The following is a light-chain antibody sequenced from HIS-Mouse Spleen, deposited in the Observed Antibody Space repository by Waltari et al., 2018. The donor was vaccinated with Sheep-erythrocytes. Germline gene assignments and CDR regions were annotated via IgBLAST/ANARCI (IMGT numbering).Light chain of an antibody. CDR3: SSYAGSNNYV. Sequence: QSALTQPTSASGSPGQSVTISCTGTSSDVAGYTYVSWYQQHPGKAPKLMIYEVSKRPSGVPDRFSGSKSGNTASLTVSGLQAEDEADYYCSSYAGSNNYVFGTGTKVTVL. V-gene: IGLV2-8*01. J-gene: IGLJ1*01. CDR1: SSDVAGYTY. CDR2: EVS.